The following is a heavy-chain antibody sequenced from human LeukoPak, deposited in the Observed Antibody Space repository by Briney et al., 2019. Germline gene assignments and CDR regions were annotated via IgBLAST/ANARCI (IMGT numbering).Heavy chain of an antibody. CDR1: GFTFSNYP. J-gene: IGHJ3*02. CDR2: ISGNSATI. D-gene: IGHD3-16*01. V-gene: IGHV3-23*01. CDR3: VTKLYVGHTHAFDI. Sequence: GGSLRLSCKASGFTFSNYPINFVRQAPGKGLDWVSAISGNSATIYYADAVRGRFTISRDNSKNTAYLQMNSLRAEDTALYYCVTKLYVGHTHAFDIWGQGTMVTVSP.